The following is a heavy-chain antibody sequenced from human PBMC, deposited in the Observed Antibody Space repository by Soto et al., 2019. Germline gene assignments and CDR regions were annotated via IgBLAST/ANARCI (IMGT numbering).Heavy chain of an antibody. V-gene: IGHV1-69*13. CDR2: IIPIFGTA. CDR1: GGTFSSYA. J-gene: IGHJ6*02. D-gene: IGHD4-4*01. Sequence: SVKVSCKASGGTFSSYAISWVRQAPGQGLEWMGGIIPIFGTANYAQKFQGRVTITADESTSTAYMELSSRRSEDTAVYYCARTLYSNYDSYGMDVWGQGTTVTVSS. CDR3: ARTLYSNYDSYGMDV.